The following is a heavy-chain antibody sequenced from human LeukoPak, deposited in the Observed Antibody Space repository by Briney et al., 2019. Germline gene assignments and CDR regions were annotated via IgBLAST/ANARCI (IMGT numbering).Heavy chain of an antibody. CDR3: ARDQTYYYDSRWFDP. V-gene: IGHV1-69*10. CDR1: GGTFSSYA. J-gene: IGHJ5*02. D-gene: IGHD3-22*01. CDR2: IIPILGIA. Sequence: SVKVSCKASGGTFSSYAISWVRQAPGQGLEWMGGIIPILGIANHAQKFQGRVTITADKSTSTAYMELSSLRSEDTAVYYCARDQTYYYDSRWFDPWGQGTLVTVSS.